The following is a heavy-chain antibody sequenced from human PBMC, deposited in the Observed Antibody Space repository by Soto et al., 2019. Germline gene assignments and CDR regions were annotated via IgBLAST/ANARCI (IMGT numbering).Heavy chain of an antibody. CDR2: IIGSAGST. CDR1: GFTFSTYA. CDR3: ATFYYDSGCSFYPFHY. Sequence: EVQLLESGGGLVQPGGSLRLSCAASGFTFSTYAMSWVRQAPGKGLEWVSSIIGSAGSTYYAASVRGRFTISQDNSKKALYLEMNSLRTEDTAVYHCATFYYDSGCSFYPFHYSGKGTLVTLSS. V-gene: IGHV3-23*01. J-gene: IGHJ4*02. D-gene: IGHD3-10*01.